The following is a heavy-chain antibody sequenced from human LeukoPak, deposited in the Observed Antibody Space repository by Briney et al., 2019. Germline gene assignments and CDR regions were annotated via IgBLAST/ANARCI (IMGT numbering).Heavy chain of an antibody. D-gene: IGHD6-19*01. J-gene: IGHJ4*02. CDR2: IYPGDSDT. V-gene: IGHV5-51*01. CDR1: GNSFSNYW. Sequence: GESLKISCKGSGNSFSNYWIGWVRQLPGRGLEWMGIIYPGDSDTRYNPSFQGQVTISADKSISTAYLQWSSLKASDTAMYYCARQGSGWYGLDYWGQGTLVTVSS. CDR3: ARQGSGWYGLDY.